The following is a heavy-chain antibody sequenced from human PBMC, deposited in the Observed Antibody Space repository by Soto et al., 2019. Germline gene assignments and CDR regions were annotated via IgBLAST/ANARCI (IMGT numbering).Heavy chain of an antibody. Sequence: SETLSLTCTVSGGSISSGDYYWSWIRQSPGKGLEWIGYIYGSGSTYYNLSLKSRLTISVDTSKNQFSLKLSSVTAADTALYYCVRAGTGFQLDYWGQGTLVTVSS. V-gene: IGHV4-30-4*01. CDR3: VRAGTGFQLDY. D-gene: IGHD3-9*01. CDR2: IYGSGST. J-gene: IGHJ4*02. CDR1: GGSISSGDYY.